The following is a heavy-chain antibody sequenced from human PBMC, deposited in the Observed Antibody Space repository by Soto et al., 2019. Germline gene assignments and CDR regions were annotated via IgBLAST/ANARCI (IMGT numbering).Heavy chain of an antibody. J-gene: IGHJ5*02. CDR3: ARGGVYCSGGSCPDNWFDP. V-gene: IGHV1-18*01. CDR2: ISAYNGNT. D-gene: IGHD2-15*01. CDR1: GYTFTNYG. Sequence: QVQLVQSGAEVKKPGASVKVSCKASGYTFTNYGISWVRQAPGQGLEWMGWISAYNGNTKYAQKFQGRVTMITDTYTTTAYMELRSLRSDDTAVYYCARGGVYCSGGSCPDNWFDPWGQGTLVTVSS.